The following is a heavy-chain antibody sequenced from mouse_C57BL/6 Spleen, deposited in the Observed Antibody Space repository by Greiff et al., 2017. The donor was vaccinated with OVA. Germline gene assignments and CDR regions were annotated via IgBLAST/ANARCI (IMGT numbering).Heavy chain of an antibody. J-gene: IGHJ3*01. D-gene: IGHD3-2*02. CDR3: TRDAAQATAWFAY. CDR2: ISSGGDYI. CDR1: GFTFSSYA. V-gene: IGHV5-9-1*02. Sequence: EVKVEESGEGLVKPGGSLKLSCAASGFTFSSYAMSWVRQTPEKRLEWVAYISSGGDYIYYADTVKGRFTISRDNARNTLYLQMSSLKSEDTAMYYCTRDAAQATAWFAYWGQGTLVTVSA.